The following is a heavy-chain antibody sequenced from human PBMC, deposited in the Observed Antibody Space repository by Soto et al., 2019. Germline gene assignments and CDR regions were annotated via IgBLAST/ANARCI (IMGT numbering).Heavy chain of an antibody. V-gene: IGHV3-21*01. Sequence: GGSLRLSCAASGFTFSSYYMNWVRQAPGKGLEWVSSISSSSSYIYYADSVKGRFTISRDNAKNSLYLQMNSLRAEDTAVYYCARGDILTGYAFFDYWGQGTLVTVSS. D-gene: IGHD3-9*01. CDR2: ISSSSSYI. J-gene: IGHJ4*02. CDR3: ARGDILTGYAFFDY. CDR1: GFTFSSYY.